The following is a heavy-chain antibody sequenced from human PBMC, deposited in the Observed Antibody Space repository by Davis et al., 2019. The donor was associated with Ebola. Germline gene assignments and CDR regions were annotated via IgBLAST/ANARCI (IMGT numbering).Heavy chain of an antibody. Sequence: GESLKISCAASGFTFSDYYMSWIRQAPGKGLEWVSYISGSGSTINYADSVKGRFTISRDNAKNSLYLQMNSLRAEDTAVYYCARDENSSGWYPYFQLWGQGTLVTVSS. D-gene: IGHD6-19*01. CDR2: ISGSGSTI. J-gene: IGHJ1*01. V-gene: IGHV3-11*04. CDR3: ARDENSSGWYPYFQL. CDR1: GFTFSDYY.